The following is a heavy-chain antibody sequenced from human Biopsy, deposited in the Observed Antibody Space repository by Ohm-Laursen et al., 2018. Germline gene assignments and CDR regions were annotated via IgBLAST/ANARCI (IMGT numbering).Heavy chain of an antibody. J-gene: IGHJ3*02. CDR2: VYYSGRT. CDR3: GRREVVITHDAFDT. CDR1: GGSISSYY. D-gene: IGHD3-22*01. Sequence: SETLSLTCTVSGGSISSYYWTWIRQPPGKGLEWIGDVYYSGRTNRNPSLKSRITILVDTPNNQFSVKMNSGTAADTAVYYCGRREVVITHDAFDTWGQGTMVTVSS. V-gene: IGHV4-59*08.